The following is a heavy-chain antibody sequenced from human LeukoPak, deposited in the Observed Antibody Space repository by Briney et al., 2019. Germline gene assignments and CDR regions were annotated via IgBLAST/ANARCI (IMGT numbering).Heavy chain of an antibody. D-gene: IGHD4-11*01. J-gene: IGHJ5*02. CDR3: AKGKDYSNYDWFDP. Sequence: GSLRLSCAASGFPFSNYYMSWIRQAPGKGLEWVSAISGSGGSTYYADSVKGRFTISRDNSKNTLYLQMNSLRAEDTAVYYCAKGKDYSNYDWFDPWGQGTLVTVSS. CDR1: GFPFSNYY. V-gene: IGHV3-23*01. CDR2: ISGSGGST.